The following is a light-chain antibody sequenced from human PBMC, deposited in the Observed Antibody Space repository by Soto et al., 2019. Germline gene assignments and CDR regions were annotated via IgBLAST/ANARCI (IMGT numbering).Light chain of an antibody. CDR3: QASSTPLFT. CDR1: QSISNY. J-gene: IGKJ3*01. CDR2: AAS. V-gene: IGKV1-39*01. Sequence: EIPLTQSPSSLSASVGDRVTITCRASQSISNYLNWYQQKPGKAPKLLIYAASSLHSGAPSSFSGSGSGKDFTLTISSLQPEDFTTYSCQASSTPLFTVGPGTNVDI.